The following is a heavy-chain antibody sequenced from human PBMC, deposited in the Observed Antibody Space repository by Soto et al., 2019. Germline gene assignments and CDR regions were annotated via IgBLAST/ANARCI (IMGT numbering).Heavy chain of an antibody. D-gene: IGHD5-18*01. CDR1: GYTFTSNA. V-gene: IGHV1-3*01. CDR3: ARGANTYGFGFGH. Sequence: QVHLVQSGAEVKKPGASVKVSCRSSGYTFTSNAIHWVRQAPGQSLEWMGWVNAGNGYTKYLQNFQGRVTISSDTSASTAYMGLNSLRSEDTAGYYRARGANTYGFGFGHWGQGTPVPVSS. J-gene: IGHJ4*02. CDR2: VNAGNGYT.